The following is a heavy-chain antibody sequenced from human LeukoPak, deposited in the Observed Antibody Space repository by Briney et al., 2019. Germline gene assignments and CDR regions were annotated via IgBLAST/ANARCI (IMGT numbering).Heavy chain of an antibody. CDR1: RFTLSNAW. CDR3: TTLPLGDTFDV. V-gene: IGHV3-15*01. Sequence: GGALRLSCEASRFTLSNAWMSWVRQAPGKGLERVGRIKSKTEGGATDYAAPVKGRITISRDDSKNTVYLQLNSLKAEDTAVYYCTTLPLGDTFDVWGQGTRVTVSS. D-gene: IGHD2-2*01. CDR2: IKSKTEGGAT. J-gene: IGHJ3*01.